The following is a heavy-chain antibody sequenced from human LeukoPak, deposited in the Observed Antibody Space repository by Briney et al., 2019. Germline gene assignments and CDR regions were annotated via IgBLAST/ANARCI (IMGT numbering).Heavy chain of an antibody. V-gene: IGHV4-59*08. Sequence: PSETLSLTCTVSGGSISSYYWSWIRQPPGKGLEWIGYIYYSGTTKYNPSLKSRVTISVDTSKNQFSLKLSSVTAADTAVYYCARHGGSHFLYWGQGILVTVSP. CDR3: ARHGGSHFLY. CDR2: IYYSGTT. CDR1: GGSISSYY. D-gene: IGHD1-26*01. J-gene: IGHJ4*02.